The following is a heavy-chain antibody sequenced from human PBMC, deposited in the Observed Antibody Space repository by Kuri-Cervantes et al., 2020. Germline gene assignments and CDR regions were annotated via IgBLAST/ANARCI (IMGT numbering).Heavy chain of an antibody. CDR2: IKQDGSEQ. D-gene: IGHD6-13*01. CDR3: ARDLRGSSCF. CDR1: GFTFSSNW. Sequence: GESLKISCAASGFTFSSNWMTWVRQVPGKGLEWVANIKQDGSEQNYVDSVRGRFSISRDNAKNSLYLQMNNLGAEDTALYYCARDLRGSSCFWGQGALVTVSS. V-gene: IGHV3-7*01. J-gene: IGHJ4*02.